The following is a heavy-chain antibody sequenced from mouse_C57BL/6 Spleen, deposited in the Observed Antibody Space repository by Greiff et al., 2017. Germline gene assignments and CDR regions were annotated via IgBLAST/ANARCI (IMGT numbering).Heavy chain of an antibody. D-gene: IGHD4-1*01. J-gene: IGHJ2*01. CDR3: ARDWDVFDY. CDR2: ISSGGSYT. CDR1: GFTFTSYG. Sequence: EVKLMESGGDLVKPGGSLKLSCAASGFTFTSYGMSWVRQTPDKRLEWVATISSGGSYTYYPDSVKGRFTISRDNAKNTLYLQMSSLKSEDTAMYDGARDWDVFDYWGQGTTLTVSS. V-gene: IGHV5-6*01.